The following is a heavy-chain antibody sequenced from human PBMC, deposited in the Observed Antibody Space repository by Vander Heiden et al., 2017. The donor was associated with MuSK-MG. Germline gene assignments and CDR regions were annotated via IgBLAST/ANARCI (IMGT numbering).Heavy chain of an antibody. CDR1: GFPFRFYV. V-gene: IGHV3-23*01. D-gene: IGHD5-12*01. Sequence: EVHLLESGGGLVQPGGSLRLSCAASGFPFRFYVMSWVRQAPGKGLEWVSSISGSRDITYDADSVKGRFTISRDDSKNMLYLQMNSLRTEDTAVYYCAKGQFSGYDSAGPDYWGQGTLVTVSS. CDR2: ISGSRDIT. J-gene: IGHJ4*02. CDR3: AKGQFSGYDSAGPDY.